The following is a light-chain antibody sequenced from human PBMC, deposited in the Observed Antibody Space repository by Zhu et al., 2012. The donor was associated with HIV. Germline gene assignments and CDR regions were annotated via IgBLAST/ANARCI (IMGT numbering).Light chain of an antibody. CDR1: QTVSSSY. J-gene: IGKJ1*01. Sequence: EIELTQSPGTLSLSPGERATLSCRASQTVSSSYLAWYQQKPGQAPRLLIYGESSRASGIPDRFSGSGSGTDFTLTISRLEPEDFAVYYCQQYGSSWTFGQGTKVEIK. CDR3: QQYGSSWT. V-gene: IGKV3-20*01. CDR2: GES.